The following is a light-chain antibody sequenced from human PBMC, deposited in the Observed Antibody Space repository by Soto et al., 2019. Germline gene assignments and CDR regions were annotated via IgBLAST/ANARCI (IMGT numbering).Light chain of an antibody. CDR1: QSISSY. Sequence: DIQMTQSPSSLSASVGDRVTITCRASQSISSYVNWYQQKPGKAPKLLIYAAYSLQSGVPSRFSGSGSGTHFTLNITSLQTEHFATYYSQQSYSTPRGTFGQGNKMEIK. CDR3: QQSYSTPRGT. J-gene: IGKJ2*01. V-gene: IGKV1-39*01. CDR2: AAY.